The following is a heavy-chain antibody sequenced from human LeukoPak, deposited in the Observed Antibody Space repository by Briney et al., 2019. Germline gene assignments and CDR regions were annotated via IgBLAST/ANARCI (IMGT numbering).Heavy chain of an antibody. CDR1: GFTFSTSG. CDR2: ISYDGSNK. V-gene: IGHV3-30*18. CDR3: AKKAGRDGDKTTLTHNWFDP. J-gene: IGHJ5*02. D-gene: IGHD5-24*01. Sequence: GGSLRLSCVASGFTFSTSGMHWVRQSPGKGLEWVAVISYDGSNKYYADSVKGRFTISRDNSKNTLYLQMNSLRAEDAAVYYCAKKAGRDGDKTTLTHNWFDPWGQGTLVTVSS.